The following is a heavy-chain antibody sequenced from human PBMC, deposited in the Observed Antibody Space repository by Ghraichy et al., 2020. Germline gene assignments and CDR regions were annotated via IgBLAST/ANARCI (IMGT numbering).Heavy chain of an antibody. CDR1: GDSVSSNSAA. Sequence: SETLSLTCAISGDSVSSNSAAWNWIRQSPSRGLEWLGRTYYRSKWYNDYAVSVKSRITINPDTSKNQFSLQLNSVTPEDTAVYYCARDSYWYYYDSSGRYWYFDLWGRGTLVTVSS. CDR3: ARDSYWYYYDSSGRYWYFDL. CDR2: TYYRSKWYN. V-gene: IGHV6-1*01. J-gene: IGHJ2*01. D-gene: IGHD3-22*01.